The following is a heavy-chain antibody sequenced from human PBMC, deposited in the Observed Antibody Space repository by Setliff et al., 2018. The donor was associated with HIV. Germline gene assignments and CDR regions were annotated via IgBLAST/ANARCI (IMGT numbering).Heavy chain of an antibody. CDR3: ARVSHTYYYGSGSYSYFDY. Sequence: ASVKVSCKASGYTFTSYGVSWVRQAPGQGLEWMGLISGYNGWTKYPQKFQGRVTMTTDTSTSTVYMELTSLTSDDPAVYYCARVSHTYYYGSGSYSYFDYWGQGTLVTVSS. V-gene: IGHV1-18*01. D-gene: IGHD3-10*01. J-gene: IGHJ4*02. CDR2: ISGYNGWT. CDR1: GYTFTSYG.